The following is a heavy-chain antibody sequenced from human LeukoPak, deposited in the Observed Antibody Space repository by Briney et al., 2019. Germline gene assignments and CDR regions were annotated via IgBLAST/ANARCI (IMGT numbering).Heavy chain of an antibody. CDR2: IYHSGST. Sequence: SETLSLTCAVSGGSISSGGYSWSWIRQPPGKGLEWIGYIYHSGSTYYNPSLKSRVTISVDRSKNQFSLKLSSVTAADTAVYYCARGADSSGYYVDYWGQGTLATVSS. D-gene: IGHD3-22*01. CDR3: ARGADSSGYYVDY. J-gene: IGHJ4*02. V-gene: IGHV4-30-2*01. CDR1: GGSISSGGYS.